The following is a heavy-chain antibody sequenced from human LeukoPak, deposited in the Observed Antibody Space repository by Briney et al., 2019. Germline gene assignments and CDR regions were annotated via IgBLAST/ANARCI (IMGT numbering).Heavy chain of an antibody. V-gene: IGHV4-59*12. Sequence: TSETLSLTCTVSGGSINSFFCNWIRQPPGKGLEWIGYIYYSGTTNYNPSLESRVTISVDTSKNQFSLKLSSVTAADTAVYFCAGDQYGMEVWGQGTTVTVSS. CDR2: IYYSGTT. CDR3: AGDQYGMEV. CDR1: GGSINSFF. J-gene: IGHJ6*02.